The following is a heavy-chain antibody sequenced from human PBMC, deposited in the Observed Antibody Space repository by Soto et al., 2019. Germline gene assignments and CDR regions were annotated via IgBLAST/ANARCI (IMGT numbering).Heavy chain of an antibody. D-gene: IGHD5-18*01. V-gene: IGHV3-30-3*01. CDR2: ISYDGSNK. J-gene: IGHJ4*02. CDR1: GFTFSSYA. Sequence: GGSLRLSCAASGFTFSSYAMHWVRQAPGKGLEWVAVISYDGSNKYYADSVKGRFTISRDNSKNTLYLQMNSLRAEDTAVYYCARSPTLDTAMVTFYFDYWGQGTLVTVSS. CDR3: ARSPTLDTAMVTFYFDY.